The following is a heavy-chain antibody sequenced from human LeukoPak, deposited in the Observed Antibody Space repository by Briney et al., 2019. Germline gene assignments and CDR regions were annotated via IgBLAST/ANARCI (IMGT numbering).Heavy chain of an antibody. D-gene: IGHD3-10*01. V-gene: IGHV4-61*01. Sequence: SEALSLTCTVSGGSVNSGRYYWSWIRRPPGKGLEWIGYLYYSGSTGYNPSLRSRVTMSVDTSNNQFSLKLSSVTAADTAVYYCARGERVGSSGYYFDNWGQGTLVTVSS. J-gene: IGHJ4*02. CDR3: ARGERVGSSGYYFDN. CDR1: GGSVNSGRYY. CDR2: LYYSGST.